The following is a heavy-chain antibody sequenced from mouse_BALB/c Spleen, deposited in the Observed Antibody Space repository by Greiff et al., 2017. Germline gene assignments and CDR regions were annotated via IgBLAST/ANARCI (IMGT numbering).Heavy chain of an antibody. CDR1: GFTFSSYA. Sequence: EVKLVESGGGLVKPGGSLKLSCAASGFTFSSYAMSWVRQTPEKRLEWVATISSGGSYTYYPDSVKGRFTISRDNAKNTLYLQMSSLRSEDTAMYYCARDYYGSSYNYFDYWGQGTTLTVSS. D-gene: IGHD1-1*01. CDR2: ISSGGSYT. V-gene: IGHV5-9-3*01. J-gene: IGHJ2*01. CDR3: ARDYYGSSYNYFDY.